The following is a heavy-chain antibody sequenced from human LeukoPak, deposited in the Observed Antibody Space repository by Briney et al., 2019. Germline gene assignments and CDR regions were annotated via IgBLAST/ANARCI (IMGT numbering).Heavy chain of an antibody. CDR3: ARGGGTSWLDY. D-gene: IGHD6-13*01. CDR1: GGSISNYY. Sequence: SETLSLTCTVSGGSISNYYWSWIRQPAGKGLEWIGRIYTGGSTNYNPSLKSRVTMSVDTSKNQFSLKVSSVTAADTAAYYCARGGGTSWLDYWGQGTLVIVSS. J-gene: IGHJ4*02. CDR2: IYTGGST. V-gene: IGHV4-4*07.